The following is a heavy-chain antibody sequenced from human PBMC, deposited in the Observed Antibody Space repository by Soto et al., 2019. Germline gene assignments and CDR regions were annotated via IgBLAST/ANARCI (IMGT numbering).Heavy chain of an antibody. CDR2: SIPIFGTA. CDR1: GGTFSSYA. CDR3: ARDDYSNYGSSYYYYYGMDV. D-gene: IGHD4-4*01. J-gene: IGHJ6*02. V-gene: IGHV1-69*12. Sequence: QVQLVQSGAEVKKPGSSVKVSCKASGGTFSSYAISWVRQAPGQGLEWMGGSIPIFGTANYAQKFQGRVTITADESTSTAYMELSSLRSEDTAVYYCARDDYSNYGSSYYYYYGMDVWGQGTTVTVSS.